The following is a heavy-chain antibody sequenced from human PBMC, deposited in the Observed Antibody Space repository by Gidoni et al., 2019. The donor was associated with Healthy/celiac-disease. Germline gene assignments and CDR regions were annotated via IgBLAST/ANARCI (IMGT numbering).Heavy chain of an antibody. CDR3: AHGRGFGELLFPFDY. CDR2: IYWNDDK. Sequence: QITLKESGPTLVKPTQTLTLTCPFSGFSLSTSGVGVGWIRQPAGKALEWLALIYWNDDKRYSPSLKSRLTITKDTSKNQVVLTMTNMDPVDTATYYCAHGRGFGELLFPFDYWGQGTLVTVSS. J-gene: IGHJ4*02. CDR1: GFSLSTSGVG. V-gene: IGHV2-5*01. D-gene: IGHD3-10*01.